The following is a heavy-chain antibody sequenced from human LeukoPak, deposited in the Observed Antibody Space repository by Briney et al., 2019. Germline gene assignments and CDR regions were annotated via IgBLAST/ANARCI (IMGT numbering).Heavy chain of an antibody. V-gene: IGHV3-21*01. CDR3: ARGYQRPDY. CDR2: ISSSSNNI. J-gene: IGHJ4*02. CDR1: GFTFSYYT. D-gene: IGHD2-2*01. Sequence: PGGSLRLSCAASGFTFSYYTMHWVRQAPGKGLEWVSSISSSSNNINYADSVKGRFTITRDNAMNSLHLQMNSLRVEDTAVYYCARGYQRPDYWGQGTLITVSS.